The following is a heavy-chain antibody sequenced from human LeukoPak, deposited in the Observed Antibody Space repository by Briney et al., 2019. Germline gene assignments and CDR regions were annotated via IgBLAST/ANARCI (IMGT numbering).Heavy chain of an antibody. CDR2: ISSSSSYI. Sequence: GGSLRLSCAASGFTFSSYSMKWVRQAPGKGLEWVSFISSSSSYIYYRDSVKGRFTISRDNARNSLYLQMNSLRAEDTAVYYCAKVAKYYYGSETYYFFEHWGQGTPVTASS. J-gene: IGHJ4*02. CDR1: GFTFSSYS. D-gene: IGHD3-10*01. CDR3: AKVAKYYYGSETYYFFEH. V-gene: IGHV3-21*01.